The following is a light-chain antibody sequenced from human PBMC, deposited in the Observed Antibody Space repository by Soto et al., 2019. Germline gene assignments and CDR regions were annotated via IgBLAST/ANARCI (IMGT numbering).Light chain of an antibody. CDR1: QSVLYSSTNKNY. Sequence: DIVMTQSPASLAVSLGERATINCKSSQSVLYSSTNKNYLDWYQQKPGQPPKLLILWASTRHTGVPDRFSGSGSGTDFTLTISSLQAEDVAVYYCQQYYSVPRTFGQGTKVEIK. V-gene: IGKV4-1*01. CDR3: QQYYSVPRT. CDR2: WAS. J-gene: IGKJ1*01.